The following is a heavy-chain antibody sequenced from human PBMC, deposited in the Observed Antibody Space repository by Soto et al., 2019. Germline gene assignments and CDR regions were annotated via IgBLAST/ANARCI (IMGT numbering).Heavy chain of an antibody. D-gene: IGHD3-22*01. CDR3: ARNPDYDSSGYYYDY. V-gene: IGHV1-2*02. Sequence: ASVKISCRASGYTFTGYYMHWVRQAPGQGLEWMGWINPNSGGTNYAQKFQGRVTMTRDTSISTAYMELSRLRSDDTAVYYCARNPDYDSSGYYYDYWGQGTLVTVSS. J-gene: IGHJ4*02. CDR2: INPNSGGT. CDR1: GYTFTGYY.